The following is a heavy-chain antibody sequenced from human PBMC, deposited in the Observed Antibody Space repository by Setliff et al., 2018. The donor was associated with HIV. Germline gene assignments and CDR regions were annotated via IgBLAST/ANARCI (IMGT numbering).Heavy chain of an antibody. CDR1: GFIFSRYS. J-gene: IGHJ4*01. CDR2: ISGEETT. V-gene: IGHV3-48*02. CDR3: ARDPRGAPYFDY. Sequence: AGSLKISCAASGFIFSRYSMNWVRQTPGRGLEWIAYISGEETTHYAESVKGRFTISRDNAKDSVYLQMNSLRDEDTAVYYCARDPRGAPYFDYWGNGTVVTVSS. D-gene: IGHD1-26*01.